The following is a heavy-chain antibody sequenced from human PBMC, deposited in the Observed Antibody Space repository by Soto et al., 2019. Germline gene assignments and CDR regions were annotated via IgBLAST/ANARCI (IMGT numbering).Heavy chain of an antibody. J-gene: IGHJ4*02. V-gene: IGHV1-8*01. CDR3: AMIDFSSDHYTFEY. CDR2: MNPNSGNT. D-gene: IGHD3-3*01. CDR1: GYTFTSYD. Sequence: ASVKVSCKASGYTFTSYDISWVRQATGQGLEWMGWMNPNSGNTGYAQKFKGRVTMTRNTSISTAYMELSSLRSEATAVYYCAMIDFSSDHYTFEYWGQRTMVTVSS.